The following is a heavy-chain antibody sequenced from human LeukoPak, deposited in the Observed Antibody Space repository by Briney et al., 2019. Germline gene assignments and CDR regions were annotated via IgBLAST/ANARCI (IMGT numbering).Heavy chain of an antibody. J-gene: IGHJ4*02. CDR3: ARGGTGFDY. D-gene: IGHD3/OR15-3a*01. CDR2: IYYSGST. V-gene: IGHV4-61*08. Sequence: SQTLSLTCTVSGGSISSGDNYRSWIRQPPGKGLEWIGYIYYSGSTNYNPSLKSRVTISVDTSKNQFSLKLSSVTAADTAVYYCARGGTGFDYWGQGTLVTVSS. CDR1: GGSISSGDNY.